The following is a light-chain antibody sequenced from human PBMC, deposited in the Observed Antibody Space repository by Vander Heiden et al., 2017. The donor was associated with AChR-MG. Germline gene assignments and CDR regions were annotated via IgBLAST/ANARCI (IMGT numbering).Light chain of an antibody. Sequence: IVFTQSPATLSLSPGERATLSCRASQSVSSYLAWYQQKPGQAPRLLIYDASNRATGIPARFSGSGSGTDFTLTISSLEPEDFAVYYCQQRSNWPLMYTFGQGTKLEIK. CDR1: QSVSSY. V-gene: IGKV3-11*01. CDR2: DAS. J-gene: IGKJ2*01. CDR3: QQRSNWPLMYT.